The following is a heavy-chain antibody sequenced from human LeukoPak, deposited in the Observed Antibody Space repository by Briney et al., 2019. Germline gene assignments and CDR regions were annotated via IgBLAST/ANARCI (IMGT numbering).Heavy chain of an antibody. Sequence: EASVKVSCKASGYTFTSYDINWVRQATGQGLEWMGWMNPNSGNTGYAQKFQGRVTMTRNTSISTAYIELSSLRSEDTAVYYCARAVTAGDLDYGDYEVHYWGQGTLVTVSS. CDR1: GYTFTSYD. D-gene: IGHD4-17*01. V-gene: IGHV1-8*01. J-gene: IGHJ4*02. CDR2: MNPNSGNT. CDR3: ARAVTAGDLDYGDYEVHY.